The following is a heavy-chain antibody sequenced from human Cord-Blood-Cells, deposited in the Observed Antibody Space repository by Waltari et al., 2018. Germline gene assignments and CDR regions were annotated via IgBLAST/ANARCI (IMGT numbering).Heavy chain of an antibody. CDR3: ARDRARYSEQQLVDY. Sequence: QVQLQESGPGLVKPSETLSLTCAVSGYSISSGYYWGWIRQPPGKGLEGIGSIYHSGSTYYNPSLKSRVTISVDTSKNQFSLKLSSVTAADTAVYYCARDRARYSEQQLVDYWGQGTLVTVSS. J-gene: IGHJ4*02. CDR1: GYSISSGYY. V-gene: IGHV4-38-2*02. CDR2: IYHSGST. D-gene: IGHD6-13*01.